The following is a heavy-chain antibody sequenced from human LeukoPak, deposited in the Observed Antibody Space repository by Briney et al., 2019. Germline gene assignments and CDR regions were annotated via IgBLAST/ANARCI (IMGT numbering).Heavy chain of an antibody. D-gene: IGHD2-15*01. Sequence: GGSLRLSCAASGFTFSSFWMSWVRQAPGKGLEWVANIKQDGSEKYYVDSVKGRFTISRDNAKNSLYLQMNSLRAEDTAVYYCASLGYCSGGSCYLIDYWGQGALVTVSS. CDR2: IKQDGSEK. CDR3: ASLGYCSGGSCYLIDY. V-gene: IGHV3-7*01. CDR1: GFTFSSFW. J-gene: IGHJ4*02.